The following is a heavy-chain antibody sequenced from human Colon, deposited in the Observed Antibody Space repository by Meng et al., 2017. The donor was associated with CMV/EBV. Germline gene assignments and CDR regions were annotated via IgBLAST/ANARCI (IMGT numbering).Heavy chain of an antibody. CDR2: IYSGQST. CDR3: AKLGFGERPFDF. CDR1: GFGVSGNY. D-gene: IGHD3-10*01. V-gene: IGHV3-66*02. Sequence: GESLKIFCAASGFGVSGNYMSWVRQAPGKGLEWVSVIYSGQSTNYRESVEGRFTISRDSSKNTLYLQMNSLRPEDTAVYYCAKLGFGERPFDFWGLGTLVTVSS. J-gene: IGHJ4*02.